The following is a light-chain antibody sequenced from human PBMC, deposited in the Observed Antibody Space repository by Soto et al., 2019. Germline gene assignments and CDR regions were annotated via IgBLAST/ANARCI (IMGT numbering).Light chain of an antibody. CDR1: QSISSD. CDR2: GAS. J-gene: IGKJ1*01. CDR3: QQYNNWPWT. Sequence: EIVLTQSPATLSLSPGERATLSCRASQSISSDLAWYQQKPGQAPRLLIYGASTRASDIPARFSGSGSGTEFTLTISSLQSEHFAVYYCQQYNNWPWTFGQGTKVDIK. V-gene: IGKV3-15*01.